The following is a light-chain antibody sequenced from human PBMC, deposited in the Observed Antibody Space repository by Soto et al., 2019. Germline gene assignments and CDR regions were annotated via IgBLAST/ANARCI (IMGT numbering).Light chain of an antibody. CDR2: DAS. Sequence: EIVLTQSPATLSLSPGERATLSCRASQSVSSYLAWYQQKPGQAPRLLIYDASNRATAIPARFSGSGSATDFTLTIGSLEPEDFAVYYCQQRSNWPPGVTFGPGTKLDIK. CDR1: QSVSSY. CDR3: QQRSNWPPGVT. V-gene: IGKV3-11*01. J-gene: IGKJ3*01.